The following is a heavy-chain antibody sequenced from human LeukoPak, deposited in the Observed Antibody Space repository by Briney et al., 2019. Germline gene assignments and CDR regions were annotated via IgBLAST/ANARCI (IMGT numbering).Heavy chain of an antibody. CDR1: GGFFSGYY. CDR2: INHSGST. V-gene: IGHV4-34*01. J-gene: IGHJ5*02. Sequence: SETLSLTCAVYGGFFSGYYWSWIRQPPGKGLEWIGEINHSGSTNYNPSLKSRVTISVDTAKNQFSLKLSSVTAADTAVYYCARAGSYDFWSGYYTGWFDPWGQGTLVTVSS. D-gene: IGHD3-3*01. CDR3: ARAGSYDFWSGYYTGWFDP.